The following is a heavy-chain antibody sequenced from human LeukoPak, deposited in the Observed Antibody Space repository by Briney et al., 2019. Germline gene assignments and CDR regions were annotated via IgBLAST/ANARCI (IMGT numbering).Heavy chain of an antibody. CDR2: ICTSGST. Sequence: SQTLSLTCTVSGGSISSGSYYWSWIRQPAGKGLVWIGRICTSGSTNYNPSLKSRVTISVDTSKNQFSLKLSSVTAADTAVYYCARALNYYDSSGESDDAFDIWGQGRMVTVSS. CDR1: GGSISSGSYY. J-gene: IGHJ3*02. CDR3: ARALNYYDSSGESDDAFDI. V-gene: IGHV4-61*02. D-gene: IGHD3-22*01.